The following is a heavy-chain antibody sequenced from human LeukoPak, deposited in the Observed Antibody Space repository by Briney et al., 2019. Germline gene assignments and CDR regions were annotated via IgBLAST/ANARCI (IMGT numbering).Heavy chain of an antibody. CDR2: IYDSGIT. D-gene: IGHD4-17*01. J-gene: IGHJ4*01. CDR1: GGSITNYY. V-gene: IGHV4-4*07. CDR3: ARDAGEGLFDS. Sequence: SETLSLTCTVAGGSITNYYWSWIRQPAGKGLEWIGRIYDSGITNYNRSLKRRVSISVEQSKRHFFLRLSSVTAADTAVYYCARDAGEGLFDSWGHGTLVTVSS.